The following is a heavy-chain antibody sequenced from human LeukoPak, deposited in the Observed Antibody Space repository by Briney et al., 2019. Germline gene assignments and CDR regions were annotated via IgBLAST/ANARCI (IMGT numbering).Heavy chain of an antibody. CDR3: ARHLTSGLHEFVH. CDR2: IFYSGST. V-gene: IGHV4-39*01. Sequence: SETRSPTCTVSGGSIGISSYYWGWIRQPPGKGLEWIGSIFYSGSTYYNPSHKCRVTISVDTSKNQFSLKLSSVNAADTAVYYCARHLTSGLHEFVHWG. D-gene: IGHD6-19*01. J-gene: IGHJ4*01. CDR1: GGSIGISSYY.